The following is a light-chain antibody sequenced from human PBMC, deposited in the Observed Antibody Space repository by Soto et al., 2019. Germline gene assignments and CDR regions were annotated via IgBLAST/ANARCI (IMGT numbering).Light chain of an antibody. CDR1: SSDVGGYQY. CDR3: CSYTLRSTLV. V-gene: IGLV2-14*01. J-gene: IGLJ2*01. Sequence: QSALTQPASVSWSPGQSITISCTGTSSDVGGYQYVSWYQQYPGKAPKLVIYEVSNRPSGVSIRFSGSKSGDTASLTISGLQAEDEADYYCCSYTLRSTLVFGGGTKLTVL. CDR2: EVS.